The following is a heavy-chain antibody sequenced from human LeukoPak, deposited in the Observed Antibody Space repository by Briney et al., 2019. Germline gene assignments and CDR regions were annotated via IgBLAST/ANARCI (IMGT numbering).Heavy chain of an antibody. CDR3: GGYYDSSGYYYVDY. Sequence: SETLSLTCTVSGGSISSYYWSWIRQPPGKGLGWIGYIYYSGSTNYNPSLKSRVTISVDTSKNQFSLKLSSVTAADTAVYYCGGYYDSSGYYYVDYWGQGTLVTVSS. CDR2: IYYSGST. D-gene: IGHD3-22*01. J-gene: IGHJ4*02. CDR1: GGSISSYY. V-gene: IGHV4-59*01.